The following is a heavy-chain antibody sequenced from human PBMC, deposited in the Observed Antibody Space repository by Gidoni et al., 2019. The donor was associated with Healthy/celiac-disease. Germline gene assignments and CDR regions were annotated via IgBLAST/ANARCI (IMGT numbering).Heavy chain of an antibody. CDR1: GGSFSGYY. Sequence: QVQLQQWGAGLLKPSETLSLTCAVYGGSFSGYYWSWIRHPPGKGLEWIGEINHSGSTNYNPSLKSRVTIAVDTSKNQFSLKLSSVTAADTAVYYCARVSRTGYDYVWGSYRYNYDYWGQGTLVTVSS. V-gene: IGHV4-34*01. CDR3: ARVSRTGYDYVWGSYRYNYDY. CDR2: INHSGST. J-gene: IGHJ4*02. D-gene: IGHD3-16*02.